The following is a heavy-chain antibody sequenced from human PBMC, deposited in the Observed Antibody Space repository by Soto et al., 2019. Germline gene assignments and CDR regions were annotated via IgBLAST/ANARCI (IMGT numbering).Heavy chain of an antibody. V-gene: IGHV1-69*13. J-gene: IGHJ3*02. CDR1: GGTFSSYA. CDR2: IIPIFGTA. CDR3: AIKKQWTPDGAFDI. Sequence: SVKVSCKASGGTFSSYAISWVRQAPGQGLEWMGGIIPIFGTANYAQKFQGRVTITADESTSTAYMELSSLRSEDTAVCYCAIKKQWTPDGAFDIWGQGTMVTVSS. D-gene: IGHD6-19*01.